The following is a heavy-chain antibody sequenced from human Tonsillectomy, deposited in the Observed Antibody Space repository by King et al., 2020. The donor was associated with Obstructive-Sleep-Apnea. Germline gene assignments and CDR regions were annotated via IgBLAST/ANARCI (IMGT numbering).Heavy chain of an antibody. D-gene: IGHD4-17*01. Sequence: QLQESGPGLVKPSGTLSLTCAVSGGSIINTNWWTWVRQPPGKGLEVIGQIYHSGTTNYNPSLRSRVTISVDKSKNQFSLKLRFVTAADTAVYYCARTTYGDYALDYWGQGTLVTVSS. CDR3: ARTTYGDYALDY. J-gene: IGHJ4*02. V-gene: IGHV4-4*02. CDR1: GGSIINTNW. CDR2: IYHSGTT.